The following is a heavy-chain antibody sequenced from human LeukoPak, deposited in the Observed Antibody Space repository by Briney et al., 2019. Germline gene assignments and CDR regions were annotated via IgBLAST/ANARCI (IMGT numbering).Heavy chain of an antibody. J-gene: IGHJ1*01. CDR3: TRRYCSSTSCYAQTEYFQH. D-gene: IGHD2-2*01. V-gene: IGHV3-49*04. CDR2: IRSKAYGGTT. Sequence: GGSLRLSCTASGFTFGDYAMSWVRQAPGKGLEGVGCIRSKAYGGTTEYAASVKGRFTTSRDDSKSIAYLQMNSLKTEDTAVYYCTRRYCSSTSCYAQTEYFQHWGQGTLVTVSS. CDR1: GFTFGDYA.